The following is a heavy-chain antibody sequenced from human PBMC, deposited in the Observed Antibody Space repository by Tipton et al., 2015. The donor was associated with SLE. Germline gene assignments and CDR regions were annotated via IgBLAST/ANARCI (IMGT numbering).Heavy chain of an antibody. CDR3: ARFHLKSWYEFDS. J-gene: IGHJ4*02. V-gene: IGHV4-59*11. CDR1: GGSIESHY. Sequence: TLSLTCTVSGGSIESHYWTWIRQPPGKGLEWIGTIYYNGATQYNPSLKRRGTISLDTSKNQFSLSVNSVTAADTAVYYCARFHLKSWYEFDSWGQGTSVTVSS. D-gene: IGHD6-13*01. CDR2: IYYNGAT.